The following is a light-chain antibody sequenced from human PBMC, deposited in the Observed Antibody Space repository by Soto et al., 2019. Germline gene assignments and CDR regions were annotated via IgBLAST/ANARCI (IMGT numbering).Light chain of an antibody. V-gene: IGLV1-51*01. Sequence: QSVLTQPPSLSAAPGQRVTISCSGSSSNIGGNSVSWYQQLPGTAPKLLIYDDDKRPSGIPDRFSGSKSGPSATLGITGFQTGDEADYYCGSWDSSLSAYVFGTGTKVTVL. CDR3: GSWDSSLSAYV. CDR2: DDD. J-gene: IGLJ1*01. CDR1: SSNIGGNS.